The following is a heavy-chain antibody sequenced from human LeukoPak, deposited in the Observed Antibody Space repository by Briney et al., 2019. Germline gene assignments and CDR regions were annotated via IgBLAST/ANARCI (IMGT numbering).Heavy chain of an antibody. CDR3: ARARSVRYYYDSSGYPFDY. Sequence: GGSLRLSCAASGFTFSSYWMSWVRQAPGKGLEWVANIKQDGSEKYYVDSVKGRFTISRDNAENSLYLQMNSLRAEDTALYHCARARSVRYYYDSSGYPFDYWGQGTLVTVSS. D-gene: IGHD3-22*01. CDR2: IKQDGSEK. V-gene: IGHV3-7*03. CDR1: GFTFSSYW. J-gene: IGHJ4*02.